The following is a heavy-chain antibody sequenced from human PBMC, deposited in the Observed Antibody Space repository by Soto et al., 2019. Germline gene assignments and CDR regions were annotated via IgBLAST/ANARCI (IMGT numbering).Heavy chain of an antibody. J-gene: IGHJ4*02. D-gene: IGHD3-9*01. CDR3: ARVRGHDILTGYDY. V-gene: IGHV4-34*01. CDR2: INHSGST. CDR1: GGSFRNYY. Sequence: PSETLSLTCGVYGGSFRNYYWSWIRQPPGKGLEWIGEINHSGSTNYNPSLKSRVTISVDTSKNQFSLKLSSVTAADTAVYYCARVRGHDILTGYDYWGQGTLVTVSS.